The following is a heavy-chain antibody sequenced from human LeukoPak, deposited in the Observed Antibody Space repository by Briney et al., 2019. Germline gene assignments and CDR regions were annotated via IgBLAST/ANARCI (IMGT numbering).Heavy chain of an antibody. CDR3: ARNLIPEQLVMNF. D-gene: IGHD6-13*01. J-gene: IGHJ4*02. CDR2: INHSGST. V-gene: IGHV4-34*01. Sequence: SETLSLTCAVYGGSFSGYYWSWVRQPPGKGLEWIGEINHSGSTNYNPSLKSRVTISVDTSKNQFSLNLKSVTPEDTAVYYCARNLIPEQLVMNFWGQGTLVTVSS. CDR1: GGSFSGYY.